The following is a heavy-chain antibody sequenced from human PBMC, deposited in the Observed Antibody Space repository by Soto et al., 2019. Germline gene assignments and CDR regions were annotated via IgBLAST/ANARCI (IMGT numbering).Heavy chain of an antibody. J-gene: IGHJ5*02. CDR2: IYYSGST. CDR1: GGSISSGGYY. CDR3: AREHFEIAVAGTGWFGP. Sequence: SETLSLTCTVSGGSISSGGYYWSWIRQHPGKGLEWIGYIYYSGSTYYNPSLKSRVTISVDTSKNQFSLKLSSVTAADTAVYYCAREHFEIAVAGTGWFGPWGQGTLVTVAS. D-gene: IGHD6-19*01. V-gene: IGHV4-31*03.